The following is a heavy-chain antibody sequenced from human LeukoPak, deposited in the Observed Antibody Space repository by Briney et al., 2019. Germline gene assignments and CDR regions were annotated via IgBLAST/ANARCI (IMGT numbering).Heavy chain of an antibody. J-gene: IGHJ4*02. Sequence: PGGSLRLSCAASGFTFSSYSMNWVRQAPGKGLEWVSSISSSSSYIYYADSVKGRFTISRDNAKNSLYLQMNSLRAEDTAVYYCARDSLPQYTYYDILTGYYDVVGLHYWGQGTLVTVSS. V-gene: IGHV3-21*01. CDR3: ARDSLPQYTYYDILTGYYDVVGLHY. CDR2: ISSSSSYI. CDR1: GFTFSSYS. D-gene: IGHD3-9*01.